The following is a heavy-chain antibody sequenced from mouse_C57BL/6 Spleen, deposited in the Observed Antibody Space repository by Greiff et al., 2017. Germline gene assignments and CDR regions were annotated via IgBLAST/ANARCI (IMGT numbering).Heavy chain of an antibody. J-gene: IGHJ2*01. CDR2: INPNTGGT. CDR3: GRSGIYYGNYVGY. Sequence: QVQLQQPGTELVKPGASVKLSCKASGYTFTNYWMHWVKQRPGQGLEWIGNINPNTGGTNYNEKFKSKATLTVDKSSSTAYMQLSSLTSEDSAVYYCGRSGIYYGNYVGYWGQGTTLTVSS. CDR1: GYTFTNYW. V-gene: IGHV1-53*01. D-gene: IGHD2-1*01.